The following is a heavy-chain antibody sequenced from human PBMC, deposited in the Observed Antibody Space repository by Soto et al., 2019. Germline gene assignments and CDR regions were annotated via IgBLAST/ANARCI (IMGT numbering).Heavy chain of an antibody. Sequence: QVQLVESGGGVVQPGTSLRLSCVGSGFTFRSYVIHWVHQAPGKGLEWVALTSYDGSNNFYGDSVQGRFTISRHNSRNTVELQMDSLRFEDTALYYCARWGTTGGLDVWGQGTLVSVSS. CDR2: TSYDGSNN. CDR3: ARWGTTGGLDV. J-gene: IGHJ4*02. V-gene: IGHV3-33*05. CDR1: GFTFRSYV. D-gene: IGHD3-16*01.